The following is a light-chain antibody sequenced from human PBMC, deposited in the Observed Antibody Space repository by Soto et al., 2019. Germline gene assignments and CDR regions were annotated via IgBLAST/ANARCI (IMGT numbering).Light chain of an antibody. CDR1: SSDVGSYDY. Sequence: QSALIQPPSVSGSPGQSVTISCTGTSSDVGSYDYVSWYQQHPGTVPKPMIYNVNTQPSGVPDRFSGSKSGNTASMTISGLQAEDEADYYCSSYAGSSSPVVFGGGTKLTVL. J-gene: IGLJ2*01. CDR3: SSYAGSSSPVV. V-gene: IGLV2-11*01. CDR2: NVN.